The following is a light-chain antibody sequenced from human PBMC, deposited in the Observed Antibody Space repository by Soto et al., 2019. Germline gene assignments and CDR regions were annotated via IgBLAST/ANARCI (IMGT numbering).Light chain of an antibody. CDR3: QQYYSSPLT. CDR2: WAS. CDR1: QSVLYSSNNKNY. V-gene: IGKV4-1*01. J-gene: IGKJ4*01. Sequence: DIVMTQSPDSLAVSLGERATINCKSSQSVLYSSNNKNYLAWYQQKPGQPPNLLIYWASTRESGVPDRFSGSGSGTDFTLTISSLQAEDVAVYYCQQYYSSPLTCGGGTKVEIK.